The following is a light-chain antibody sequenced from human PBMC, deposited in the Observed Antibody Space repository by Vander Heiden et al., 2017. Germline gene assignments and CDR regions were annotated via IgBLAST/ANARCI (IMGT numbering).Light chain of an antibody. CDR1: SRDIGGYNY. CDR3: SSYTSSSALYV. J-gene: IGLJ1*01. V-gene: IGLV2-14*01. Sequence: THPPSECGSPGHTITTSCTATSRDIGGYNYVSWYQQHPGKAPKLMIYDDSNRPSGVSDRFSGSKSGNTASLTISGLQAEDEADYYCSSYTSSSALYVFGTGTKVTVL. CDR2: DDS.